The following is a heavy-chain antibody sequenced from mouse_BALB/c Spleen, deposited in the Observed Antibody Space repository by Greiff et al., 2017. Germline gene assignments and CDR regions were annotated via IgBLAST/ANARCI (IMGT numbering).Heavy chain of an antibody. V-gene: IGHV1-77*01. CDR1: GYTFTDYY. J-gene: IGHJ2*01. D-gene: IGHD1-1*02. Sequence: VQLQQSGAELVRPGASVKLSCKASGYTFTDYYIDWVKQRTGQGLEWIGEIYPGSGNAYYNEKFKGKATLTADKSSSTAYMQLSSLTSEDSAVYFCARWVGYWGQGTTLTVSS. CDR3: ARWVGY. CDR2: IYPGSGNA.